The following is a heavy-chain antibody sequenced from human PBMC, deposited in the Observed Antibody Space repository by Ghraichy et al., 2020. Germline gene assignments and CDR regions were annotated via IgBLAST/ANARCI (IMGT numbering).Heavy chain of an antibody. J-gene: IGHJ4*02. CDR3: AKVPYSSGWYPYLDY. CDR1: GITFSTYA. D-gene: IGHD6-19*01. Sequence: GGSLRLSCAASGITFSTYAMSWVRQAPGKGLEWVSAIGGSDGNTYYADSVKGRFTISRDNSKNTLYLHMNSVRVEDTAIYYCAKVPYSSGWYPYLDYWGPGALVAVSS. CDR2: IGGSDGNT. V-gene: IGHV3-23*01.